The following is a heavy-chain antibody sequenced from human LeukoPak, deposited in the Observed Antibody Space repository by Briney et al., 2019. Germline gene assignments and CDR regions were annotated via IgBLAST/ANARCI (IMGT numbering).Heavy chain of an antibody. J-gene: IGHJ4*02. CDR2: IKRDGSEK. CDR3: AKARYYFDY. Sequence: GGSLRLSCAASGFRFSSYWMSWVRQAPGKGLEWVANIKRDGSEKNYVDSVKGRFTISRDNAKNSLYLQMNSLRAEDTAVYYCAKARYYFDYWGQGTLVTVSS. V-gene: IGHV3-7*05. CDR1: GFRFSSYW.